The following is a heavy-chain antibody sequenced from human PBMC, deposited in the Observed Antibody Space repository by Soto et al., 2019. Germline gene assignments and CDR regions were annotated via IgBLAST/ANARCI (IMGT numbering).Heavy chain of an antibody. CDR2: IYYSGST. CDR1: GGSVSSGSYY. Sequence: QVQLQESGPGLVKPSETLSLTCTVSGGSVSSGSYYWSWIRQPPGKGLEWIGYIYYSGSTNYNPSLKSRVTISVDTSKYQFSLKLSSVTAADTAVYYCARARGYYDSSGYYYYYYGMDVWGQGTTVTVSS. V-gene: IGHV4-61*01. J-gene: IGHJ6*02. CDR3: ARARGYYDSSGYYYYYYGMDV. D-gene: IGHD3-22*01.